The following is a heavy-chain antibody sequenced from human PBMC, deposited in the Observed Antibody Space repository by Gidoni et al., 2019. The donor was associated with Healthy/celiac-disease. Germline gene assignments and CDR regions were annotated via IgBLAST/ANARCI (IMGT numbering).Heavy chain of an antibody. CDR1: GFSFSTYG. Sequence: QVQLVESGGGVVQPGRSLRLSCAASGFSFSTYGMALVRQGPGKGLEWVEVISYDGSNKYYADSVKGRFTISRDNSKNTLYLQMNSLRAEDTAVYFAHGSNFLNYCSSTSCRPDYYGMDVWGQGTTVTVSS. CDR2: ISYDGSNK. CDR3: HGSNFLNYCSSTSCRPDYYGMDV. J-gene: IGHJ6*02. D-gene: IGHD2-2*01. V-gene: IGHV3-30*03.